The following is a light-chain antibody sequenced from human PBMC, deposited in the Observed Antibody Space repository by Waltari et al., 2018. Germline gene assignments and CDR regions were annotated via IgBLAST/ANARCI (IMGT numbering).Light chain of an antibody. CDR3: SSYTSSSSPYV. V-gene: IGLV2-14*01. J-gene: IGLJ1*01. CDR1: SSDVGGYNY. CDR2: EVS. Sequence: QSALTQPASVSGSPGQSITISCTGTSSDVGGYNYVSWYQQHPGKAPKLMIYEVSNRPSGGSNRVSGSKSGNTASLTISGLQAEDEADYYCSSYTSSSSPYVFGTGTKVTVL.